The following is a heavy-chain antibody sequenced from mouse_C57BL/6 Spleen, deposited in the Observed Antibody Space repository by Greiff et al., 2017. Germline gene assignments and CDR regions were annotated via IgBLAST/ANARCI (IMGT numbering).Heavy chain of an antibody. Sequence: ESGPGLVKPSQSLSLTCSVTGYSITSGYYWNWIRQFPGNKLEWMGYISYDGSNNYNPSLKNRISITRDTSKNQFFLKLNSVTTEDTATYYCAREERVYDGYFYFDYWGQGTTLTVSS. CDR2: ISYDGSN. D-gene: IGHD2-3*01. V-gene: IGHV3-6*01. CDR3: AREERVYDGYFYFDY. J-gene: IGHJ2*01. CDR1: GYSITSGYY.